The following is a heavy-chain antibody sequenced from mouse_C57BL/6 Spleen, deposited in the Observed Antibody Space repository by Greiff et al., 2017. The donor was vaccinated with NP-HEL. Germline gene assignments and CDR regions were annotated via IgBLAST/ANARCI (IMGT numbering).Heavy chain of an antibody. CDR1: GYAFSSSW. J-gene: IGHJ2*01. Sequence: QVQLQQSGPELVKPGASVKISCKASGYAFSSSWMNWVKQRPGKGLEWIGRIYPGDGDTNYNGKFKGKATLTADKSSSTAYMHLSSLTSEDSAVYCCARSGGSGYLFDYWGQGTTLTVSS. D-gene: IGHD3-2*02. CDR3: ARSGGSGYLFDY. V-gene: IGHV1-82*01. CDR2: IYPGDGDT.